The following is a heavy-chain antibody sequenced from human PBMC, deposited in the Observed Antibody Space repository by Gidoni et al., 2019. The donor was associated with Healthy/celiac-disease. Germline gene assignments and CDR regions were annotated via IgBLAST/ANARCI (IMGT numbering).Heavy chain of an antibody. V-gene: IGHV3-33*01. CDR2: IWYDGSNK. D-gene: IGHD3-22*01. J-gene: IGHJ3*02. CDR3: ARDSYDSSAVGAFDI. CDR1: VFTFSSYG. Sequence: QVQLVESGGGVVQPGRSLLLSCAASVFTFSSYGMHWVRQAPGKGLEWVAVIWYDGSNKYYADSVKGRFTISRDNSKNTLYLQMNSLRAEDTAVYYCARDSYDSSAVGAFDIWGQGTMVTVSS.